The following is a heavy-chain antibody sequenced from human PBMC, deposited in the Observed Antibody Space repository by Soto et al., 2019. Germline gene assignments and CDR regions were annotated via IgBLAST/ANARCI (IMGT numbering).Heavy chain of an antibody. CDR1: GFTLSNYW. Sequence: GGSLRLSCPASGFTLSNYWMHWVRQVPGKGLQWVSHISSNSSTICYADSVKGRFTISRDNAKNSLYLQMNSLRDEDTAVYYYARGLGYGMDVWGQGTTVTVSS. D-gene: IGHD3-16*01. CDR3: ARGLGYGMDV. CDR2: ISSNSSTI. V-gene: IGHV3-48*02. J-gene: IGHJ6*02.